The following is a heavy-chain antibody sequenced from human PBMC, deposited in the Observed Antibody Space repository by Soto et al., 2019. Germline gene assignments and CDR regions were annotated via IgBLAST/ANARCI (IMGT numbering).Heavy chain of an antibody. J-gene: IGHJ6*02. CDR2: IYARGVT. CDR3: AKSSGYDFFYYGMDI. CDR1: GGSLNSSY. D-gene: IGHD5-18*01. V-gene: IGHV4-4*07. Sequence: PSETLSLTCTLSGGSLNSSYWSWIRQPPGKGLEWIGRIYARGVTNYNPSLKSRVTMSGDPSRNQFSLRLTSVTVADTAVYYCAKSSGYDFFYYGMDIWGRGTTVTVSS.